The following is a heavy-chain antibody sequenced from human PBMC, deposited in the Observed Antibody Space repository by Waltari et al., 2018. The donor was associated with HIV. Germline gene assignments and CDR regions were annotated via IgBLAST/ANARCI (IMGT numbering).Heavy chain of an antibody. D-gene: IGHD1-26*01. J-gene: IGHJ4*02. CDR2: SRFKARSYTT. CDR1: GFTFSDHY. Sequence: EVQLVESGGGLVQPGGSLRLSCAASGFTFSDHYMDWVRQAPGKGLWWVGRSRFKARSYTTDYAASVKGSFSLSSDDSKDLLFLQMESLKTEDTAVYYCTRNVELSGRFYADYWGQGTLVTVSS. V-gene: IGHV3-72*01. CDR3: TRNVELSGRFYADY.